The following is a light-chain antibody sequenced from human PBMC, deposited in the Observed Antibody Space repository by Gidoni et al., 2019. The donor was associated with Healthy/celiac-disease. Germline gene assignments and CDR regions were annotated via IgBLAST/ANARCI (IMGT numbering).Light chain of an antibody. CDR2: DAS. J-gene: IGKJ2*01. CDR3: QQRSNWPYT. V-gene: IGKV3-11*01. CDR1: QSVSSY. Sequence: EIVLTQSPATLSLSLGERATLSCRASQSVSSYLAWYQQKPGHAPRLLIYDASNRATGIPARFSGSGSGTDFTLTISSLEPEDFAVYYCQQRSNWPYTFGQGTKLEIK.